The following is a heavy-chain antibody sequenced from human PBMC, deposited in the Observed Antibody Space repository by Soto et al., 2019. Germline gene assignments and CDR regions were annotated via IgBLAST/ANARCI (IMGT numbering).Heavy chain of an antibody. V-gene: IGHV3-33*01. CDR2: IWYDGSNK. J-gene: IGHJ4*02. CDR3: ARDVEAAVEGSDY. D-gene: IGHD6-13*01. Sequence: QVQLVESGGGVVQPGRSLRLSCAASGFTFSSYGMHWVRQAPGKGLEWVAVIWYDGSNKYYADSVKGRFTISRDNSKNTLYLQMNSLRAEDTAVYYCARDVEAAVEGSDYWGQGTLVTVSS. CDR1: GFTFSSYG.